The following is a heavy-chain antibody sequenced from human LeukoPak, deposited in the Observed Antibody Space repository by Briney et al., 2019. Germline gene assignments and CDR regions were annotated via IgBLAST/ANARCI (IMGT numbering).Heavy chain of an antibody. J-gene: IGHJ4*02. V-gene: IGHV3-66*01. D-gene: IGHD5-18*01. CDR1: GFTVVSNY. CDR2: IYSGGST. Sequence: GGSLRLSCAASGFTVVSNYMSWVRQPPGKGLEWVSVIYSGGSTYYADSVKGRFTISRDNSKNTLYLQMNSLRAEDTAVYYCAKGIELWLTYFDHWGQGTLVTASS. CDR3: AKGIELWLTYFDH.